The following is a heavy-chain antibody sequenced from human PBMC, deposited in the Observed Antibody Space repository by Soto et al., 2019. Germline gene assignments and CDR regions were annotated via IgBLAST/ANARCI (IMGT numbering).Heavy chain of an antibody. CDR2: ISAYNGNT. CDR3: ARDIDPQYYDILTGEDYYYYYGMDV. V-gene: IGHV1-18*01. Sequence: ASGKVCCKASGYTFTSYGISWVRQAPGQGLEWMGWISAYNGNTNYAQKLQGRVTMTTDTSTSTAYMELRSLRSDDTAVYYCARDIDPQYYDILTGEDYYYYYGMDVWG. J-gene: IGHJ6*02. CDR1: GYTFTSYG. D-gene: IGHD3-9*01.